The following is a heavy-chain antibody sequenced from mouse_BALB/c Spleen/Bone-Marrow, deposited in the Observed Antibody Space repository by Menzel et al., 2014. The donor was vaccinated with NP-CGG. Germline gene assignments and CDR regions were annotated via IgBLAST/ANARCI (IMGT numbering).Heavy chain of an antibody. J-gene: IGHJ2*01. CDR1: GFTFTDYY. CDR2: IRNKANGYTT. Sequence: EVKVVESGGGLVQPGGSLRLSCATSGFTFTDYYMNWVRQPPGEALEWLAFIRNKANGYTTEYSASVKGRFTISRDNSQSIPYLHMNTLRAEDSATYYCARDMGGILFDSWGQGTTLTVSS. V-gene: IGHV7-3*02. D-gene: IGHD4-1*01. CDR3: ARDMGGILFDS.